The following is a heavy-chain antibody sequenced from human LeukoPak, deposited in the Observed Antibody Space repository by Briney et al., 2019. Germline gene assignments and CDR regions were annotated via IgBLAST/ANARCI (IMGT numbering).Heavy chain of an antibody. CDR1: GFTFSSYP. CDR3: ARCPLYYDFWSGYSDGLLYYMDV. J-gene: IGHJ6*03. CDR2: ISSRSDYI. D-gene: IGHD3-3*01. V-gene: IGHV3-21*04. Sequence: PGGSLRLSCAASGFTFSSYPMNWVRQAPGKGLEWVSSISSRSDYIYYADSVKGRFTISRDDAKNSLYLQMNSLRAEDTALYYCARCPLYYDFWSGYSDGLLYYMDVWGKGTTVTVSS.